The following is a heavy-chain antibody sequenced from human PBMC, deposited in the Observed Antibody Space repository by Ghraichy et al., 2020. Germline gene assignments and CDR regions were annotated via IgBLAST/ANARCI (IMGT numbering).Heavy chain of an antibody. CDR2: IYYSGST. CDR1: GGSISSYY. J-gene: IGHJ4*02. V-gene: IGHV4-59*08. Sequence: SETLSLTCTVSGGSISSYYWSWIRQPPGKGLEWIGHIYYSGSTRYNPSLKSRATISVDTSKNQFSLKLSSVTAADTAMYYCARLSPHYYDSSGYFPDYWGQGTLVTVSS. CDR3: ARLSPHYYDSSGYFPDY. D-gene: IGHD3-22*01.